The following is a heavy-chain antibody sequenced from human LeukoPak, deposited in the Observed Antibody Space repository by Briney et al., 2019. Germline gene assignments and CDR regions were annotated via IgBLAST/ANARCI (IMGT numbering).Heavy chain of an antibody. CDR2: MHYSGST. D-gene: IGHD5-18*01. CDR1: GYSISSGYY. Sequence: SETLSLTCTVSGYSISSGYYWGWIRQPPGKGLEWIGSMHYSGSTYYNPSLKSRVTISVDTSKNQFSLKLSSVTAADTAVYYCARDGLWIQNAFDIWGQGTMVTVSS. CDR3: ARDGLWIQNAFDI. J-gene: IGHJ3*02. V-gene: IGHV4-38-2*02.